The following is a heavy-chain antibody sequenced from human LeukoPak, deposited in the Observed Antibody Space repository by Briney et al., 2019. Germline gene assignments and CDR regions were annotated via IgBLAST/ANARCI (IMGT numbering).Heavy chain of an antibody. D-gene: IGHD1-7*01. CDR1: GFTFRDYY. CDR2: ISKDGSDK. V-gene: IGHV3-30-3*01. CDR3: ARDYWWNYDY. Sequence: PGGSLRLSCAASGFTFRDYYMSWIRQAPGKGLEWVAVISKDGSDKYYPGSVRGRFTISRDNSKNTIYLQMDSLRAEDTAIYYCARDYWWNYDYWGQGTLVTVSS. J-gene: IGHJ4*02.